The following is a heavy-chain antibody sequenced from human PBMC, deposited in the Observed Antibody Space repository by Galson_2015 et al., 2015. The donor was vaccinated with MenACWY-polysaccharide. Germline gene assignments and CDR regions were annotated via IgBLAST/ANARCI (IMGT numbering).Heavy chain of an antibody. Sequence: TLSLTCAVYGGSFRGYYWSWIRQPPGKGLEWIGEINHSGSTNYNPSLKSRVTISVDTSKNQFSLKLSSVTAADTAVYYCARRSSTSWRAFDIWGQGTMVTVSS. CDR1: GGSFRGYY. V-gene: IGHV4-34*01. CDR2: INHSGST. CDR3: ARRSSTSWRAFDI. J-gene: IGHJ3*02. D-gene: IGHD2-2*01.